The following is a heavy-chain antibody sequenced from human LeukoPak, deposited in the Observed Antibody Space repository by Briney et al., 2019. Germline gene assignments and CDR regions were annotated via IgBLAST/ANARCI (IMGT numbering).Heavy chain of an antibody. V-gene: IGHV4-39*07. CDR1: GGSISSSSYY. Sequence: SETLSLTCTVSGGSISSSSYYWGWIRQTPGKALEWIGNMYYRGSTYYNPSLNSRVSMSLDTSKNQFSLRLSSVTAADTAVYFCVRSETIWYYFDYWAREDWSPSP. D-gene: IGHD1-7*01. CDR2: MYYRGST. J-gene: IGHJ4*02. CDR3: VRSETIWYYFDY.